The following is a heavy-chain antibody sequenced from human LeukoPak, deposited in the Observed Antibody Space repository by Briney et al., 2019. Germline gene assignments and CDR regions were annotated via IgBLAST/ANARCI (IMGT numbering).Heavy chain of an antibody. J-gene: IGHJ4*02. V-gene: IGHV4-39*01. CDR1: GGSISSSSYY. D-gene: IGHD3-3*01. Sequence: SETLSLTCTVSGGSISSSSYYWGWIRQPPGKGLAWIGSIYYSGSTYYNPSLKSRVTISVDTSKNQFSLKLSSVTAADTAVYYCARHITIFGVVIKGGSYYFDYWGQGTLVTVSS. CDR2: IYYSGST. CDR3: ARHITIFGVVIKGGSYYFDY.